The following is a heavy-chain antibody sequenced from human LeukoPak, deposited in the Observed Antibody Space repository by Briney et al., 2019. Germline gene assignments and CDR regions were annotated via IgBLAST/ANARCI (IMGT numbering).Heavy chain of an antibody. CDR1: GYTFINFY. CDR2: INPNSGGT. D-gene: IGHD6-13*01. Sequence: ASVKVSCKASGYTFINFYMHWVRQAPGQGLEWMGWINPNSGGTNYAQKFQGRVTMTRDTSISTAYMELSRLRSDDTAVYYCAREGDGIAAADSFDYWGQGTLVTVSS. CDR3: AREGDGIAAADSFDY. J-gene: IGHJ4*02. V-gene: IGHV1-2*02.